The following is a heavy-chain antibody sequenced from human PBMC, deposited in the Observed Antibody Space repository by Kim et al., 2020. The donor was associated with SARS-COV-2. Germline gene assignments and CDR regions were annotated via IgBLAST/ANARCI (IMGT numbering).Heavy chain of an antibody. V-gene: IGHV3-74*01. CDR3: ATLCFSSSWYSILDYYYGMDV. CDR2: INSDGSST. D-gene: IGHD6-13*01. CDR1: GFTFSSYW. J-gene: IGHJ6*02. Sequence: GGSLRLSCAASGFTFSSYWMHWVRQAPGKGLVWVSRINSDGSSTSYADSVKGRFTISRDNAKNTLYLQMNSLRAEDTAVYYCATLCFSSSWYSILDYYYGMDVWGQGTTVTVSS.